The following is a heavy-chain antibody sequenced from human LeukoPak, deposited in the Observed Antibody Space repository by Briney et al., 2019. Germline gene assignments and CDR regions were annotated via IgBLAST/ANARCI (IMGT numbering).Heavy chain of an antibody. D-gene: IGHD5-12*01. Sequence: TPSLTCNVSGGSISSGDYYWSWIRQPPGKGLEWIGYIYYTGSTYYNPSLKSRVTISVVTSKIQFSLKLSSVTAADTAVYYCARVARDAFDIWGQGTMVTVSS. J-gene: IGHJ3*02. V-gene: IGHV4-30-4*01. CDR1: GGSISSGDYY. CDR2: IYYTGST. CDR3: ARVARDAFDI.